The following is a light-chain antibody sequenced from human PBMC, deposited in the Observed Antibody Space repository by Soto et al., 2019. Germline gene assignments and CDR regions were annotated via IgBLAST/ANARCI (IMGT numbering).Light chain of an antibody. CDR3: ASYTAASTMV. V-gene: IGLV1-40*01. CDR2: GNS. CDR1: SSNIGAGYD. Sequence: QSVLTQPPSVSGAPGQRVTISCTGSSSNIGAGYDVHWYQQLPGTAPKLLIYGNSNRPSGVSHRFSGSKSGNAASLTISGLQAEDEADYSCASYTAASTMVFGGGTKVTVL. J-gene: IGLJ2*01.